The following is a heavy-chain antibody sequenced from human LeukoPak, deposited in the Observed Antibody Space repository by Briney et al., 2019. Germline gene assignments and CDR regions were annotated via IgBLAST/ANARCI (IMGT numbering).Heavy chain of an antibody. CDR3: TRVGLPAAMPFDY. V-gene: IGHV1-2*02. CDR1: GYTFTGYY. Sequence: ASVKVSCKASGYTFTGYYMHWVRQAPGQGLEWMGWINPNSGGTNYAQKFQGRVTMTRDTSISTAYMELSRLRSDDTAVYYCTRVGLPAAMPFDYWGQGTLVTVSS. D-gene: IGHD2-2*01. J-gene: IGHJ4*02. CDR2: INPNSGGT.